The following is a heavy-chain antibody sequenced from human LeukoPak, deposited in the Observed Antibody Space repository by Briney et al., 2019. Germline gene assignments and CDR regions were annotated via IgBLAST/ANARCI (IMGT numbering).Heavy chain of an antibody. CDR3: GREIEAPGKTLDY. Sequence: GGSLRLSCAASGFTFSSYEMNWVRQAPGKGLEWVSYISSSGSTIYYADSVKGRFTISRDNAKNSLYQQMNSLRAEDTAVYYCGREIEAPGKTLDYWGQGTLVTVSS. CDR1: GFTFSSYE. J-gene: IGHJ4*02. V-gene: IGHV3-48*03. CDR2: ISSSGSTI.